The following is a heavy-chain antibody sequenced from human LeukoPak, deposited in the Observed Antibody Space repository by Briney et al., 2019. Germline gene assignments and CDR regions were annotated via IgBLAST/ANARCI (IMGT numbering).Heavy chain of an antibody. CDR1: GFTFSDSY. CDR3: AKEGGDWGEGYFDY. V-gene: IGHV3-11*01. Sequence: GGSLRLSCAASGFTFSDSYMSWIRQVPGRGLEWISYISSSGGTIYYADSVKGRFTISRDNAKNSLYLQMNSLRAEDTAVYYCAKEGGDWGEGYFDYWGQGTLVTVSS. CDR2: ISSSGGTI. D-gene: IGHD7-27*01. J-gene: IGHJ4*02.